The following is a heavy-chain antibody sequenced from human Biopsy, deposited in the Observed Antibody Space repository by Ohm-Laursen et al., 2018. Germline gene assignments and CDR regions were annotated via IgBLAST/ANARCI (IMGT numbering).Heavy chain of an antibody. Sequence: ASVKVSCKASGYTFTDYDINWARQASGQGLEWVGWMTPKTGKTGYTQKLQGRLTMTRDTPTSRAYMELSSLRSEDTAIYYCARGGYDYDYWGQGTLVTVSS. CDR3: ARGGYDYDY. CDR1: GYTFTDYD. CDR2: MTPKTGKT. D-gene: IGHD5-12*01. V-gene: IGHV1-8*01. J-gene: IGHJ4*02.